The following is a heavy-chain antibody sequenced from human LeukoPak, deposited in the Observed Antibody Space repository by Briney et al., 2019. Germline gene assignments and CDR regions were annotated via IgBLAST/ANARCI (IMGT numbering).Heavy chain of an antibody. V-gene: IGHV3-23*01. CDR3: AKDGLYYDGSAHVYYFDS. CDR1: GFTFSRSA. J-gene: IGHJ4*02. CDR2: IIYSGAYT. Sequence: GGSLRLSCAASGFTFSRSAMGWVRQAPGKGLEFVSSIIYSGAYTYYADSVKGRFTISRDNSKNTLYLQMNSLRAEDTALYYCAKDGLYYDGSAHVYYFDSWGQGTLVTVSS. D-gene: IGHD3-22*01.